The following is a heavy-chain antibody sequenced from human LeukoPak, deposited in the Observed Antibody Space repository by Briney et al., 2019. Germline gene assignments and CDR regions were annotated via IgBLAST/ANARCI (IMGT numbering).Heavy chain of an antibody. CDR3: ARQLYSSGWYGFDY. J-gene: IGHJ4*02. CDR1: GASISSYY. D-gene: IGHD6-19*01. V-gene: IGHV4-59*01. Sequence: SETLSLTCTVSGASISSYYWSWVRQHPGKGLEWLGYIYYSGSTNYNPSLKSRVTISVDTSKNQFSLKLSSVTAADTAVYYCARQLYSSGWYGFDYWGQGTLVTVSS. CDR2: IYYSGST.